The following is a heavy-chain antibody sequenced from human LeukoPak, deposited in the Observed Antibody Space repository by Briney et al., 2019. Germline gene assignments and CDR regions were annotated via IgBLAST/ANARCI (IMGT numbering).Heavy chain of an antibody. CDR3: ARVRSFCSSTSCYPSYYFDY. Sequence: ASVKVSCKASGYTFTDYYINWVRQAPGQGLEWMGWINPNSGGTNYALKFQGRVTMTRDTSISTAYMELSRLRSDDTAVYYCARVRSFCSSTSCYPSYYFDYWGQGTLVTVSS. CDR1: GYTFTDYY. D-gene: IGHD2-2*01. V-gene: IGHV1-2*02. J-gene: IGHJ4*02. CDR2: INPNSGGT.